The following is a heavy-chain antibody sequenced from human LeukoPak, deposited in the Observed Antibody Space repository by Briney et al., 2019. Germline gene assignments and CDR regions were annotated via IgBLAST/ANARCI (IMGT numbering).Heavy chain of an antibody. V-gene: IGHV4-38-2*02. J-gene: IGHJ6*03. CDR3: AVQGYCSGGSCPDYYYYMDV. CDR1: GYSISSGYY. D-gene: IGHD2-15*01. CDR2: IYHSGST. Sequence: SETLSLTCTVSGYSISSGYYWGWIRQPPGKGLEWIGSIYHSGSTYYNPSLKSRVTISVDTSKNHFSLKLSSVTAADTAVYYCAVQGYCSGGSCPDYYYYMDVWGKGTTVTVSS.